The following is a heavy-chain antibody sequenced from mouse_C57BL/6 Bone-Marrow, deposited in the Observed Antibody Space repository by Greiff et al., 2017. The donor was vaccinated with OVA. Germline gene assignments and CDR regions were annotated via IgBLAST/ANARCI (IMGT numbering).Heavy chain of an antibody. J-gene: IGHJ1*03. CDR2: IYPRSGNT. D-gene: IGHD2-3*01. CDR1: GYTFTSYG. V-gene: IGHV1-81*01. Sequence: VQLQQSGAELARPGASVKLSCKASGYTFTSYGISWVKQRTGQGLEWIGEIYPRSGNTYYNEKFKGKATLTADKSSSTAYMELRILTSEDSAVYVCARDGYYWYFDVWGTGTTVTVSS. CDR3: ARDGYYWYFDV.